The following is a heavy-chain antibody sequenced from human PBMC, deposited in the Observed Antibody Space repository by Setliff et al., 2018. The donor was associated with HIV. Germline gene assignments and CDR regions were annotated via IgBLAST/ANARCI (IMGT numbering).Heavy chain of an antibody. Sequence: SETLSLTCTVSGGSISTSYWNWIRQPPGKGLEWIAYIYISGTTNYNPSLKSRVTISLDTSRNQFTLKLGSVTAADTAMYYCAIEVRYTDVTQTPDVWGQGTTVTVSS. J-gene: IGHJ6*01. CDR2: IYISGTT. CDR3: AIEVRYTDVTQTPDV. D-gene: IGHD1-1*01. CDR1: GGSISTSY. V-gene: IGHV4-4*09.